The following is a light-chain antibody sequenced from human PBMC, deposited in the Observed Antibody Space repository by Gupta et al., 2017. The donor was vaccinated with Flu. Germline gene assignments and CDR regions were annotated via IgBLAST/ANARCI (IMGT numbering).Light chain of an antibody. CDR2: KDI. CDR1: ALPEQY. Sequence: SYELTQPPSVSVSPGQTARITCSGDALPEQYAYWYQQKPGQAPVLMIYKDIERPSGIPERFSGSSSGTTVTLTISGVQAEDEADYYCQSADSGGTTYVIFGGGTKLTVL. CDR3: QSADSGGTTYVI. J-gene: IGLJ2*01. V-gene: IGLV3-25*02.